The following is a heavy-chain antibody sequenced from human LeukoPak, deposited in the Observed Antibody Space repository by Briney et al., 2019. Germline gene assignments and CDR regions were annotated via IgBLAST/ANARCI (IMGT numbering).Heavy chain of an antibody. Sequence: PSETLSLTCTLSSGSLSSSYWSWIRQPAGKGLEWIGRIYTSGSTNYNPSLKSRVTMSVDTSKNQFSLKLSSVTAADAAVYYCARDCSGGTCYLGVVDYWGQGILVTVSS. CDR1: SGSLSSSY. CDR2: IYTSGST. J-gene: IGHJ4*02. V-gene: IGHV4-4*07. CDR3: ARDCSGGTCYLGVVDY. D-gene: IGHD2-15*01.